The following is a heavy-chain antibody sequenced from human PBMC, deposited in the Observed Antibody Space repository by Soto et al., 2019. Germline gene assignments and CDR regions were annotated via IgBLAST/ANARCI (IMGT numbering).Heavy chain of an antibody. CDR3: ARGGGVYYFDY. D-gene: IGHD2-8*02. V-gene: IGHV4-59*01. CDR1: GGSISSYY. CDR2: IYYSGST. Sequence: PSETLSLTCTVSGGSISSYYWSWIRQPPGKGLEWIGYIYYSGSTNYNPSLKSRVTISVDTSKSQFSLKLSSVTAADTAVYYCARGGGVYYFDYRGQGTLVTVS. J-gene: IGHJ4*02.